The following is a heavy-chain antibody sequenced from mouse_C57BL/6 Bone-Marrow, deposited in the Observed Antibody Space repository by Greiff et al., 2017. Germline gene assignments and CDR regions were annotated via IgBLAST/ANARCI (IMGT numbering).Heavy chain of an antibody. Sequence: QVHVKPSGAELAKPGASVKLSCKASGYTFTSYWMHWVKQRPGQGLEWIGYINPSSGYTKYNQKFKDKATLPADKSSSTAYMQLSSLTYEDSAVYYCARSWLLFFDYWGQGTTLPVSS. CDR1: GYTFTSYW. D-gene: IGHD2-3*01. J-gene: IGHJ2*01. CDR3: ARSWLLFFDY. CDR2: INPSSGYT. V-gene: IGHV1-7*01.